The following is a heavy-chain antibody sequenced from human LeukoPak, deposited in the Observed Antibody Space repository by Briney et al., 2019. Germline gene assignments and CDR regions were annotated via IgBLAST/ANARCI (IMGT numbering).Heavy chain of an antibody. CDR3: ARYEGGATKPFDY. CDR2: IYTSGST. J-gene: IGHJ4*02. D-gene: IGHD3-16*01. V-gene: IGHV4-4*09. Sequence: PSETLSLTCTVSGGSISSYYWSWIRQPPGKGLEWIGYIYTSGSTNYNPSLKSRVTISVDTSKNQFSLKLSSVTAADTAVYYCARYEGGATKPFDYWGQGTLVTVSS. CDR1: GGSISSYY.